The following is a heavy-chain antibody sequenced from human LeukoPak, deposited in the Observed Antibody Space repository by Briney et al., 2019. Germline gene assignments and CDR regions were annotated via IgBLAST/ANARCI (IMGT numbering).Heavy chain of an antibody. J-gene: IGHJ5*02. CDR2: INPNHGTT. Sequence: GASVKVSCKASGYTFTSYYIHWVRQAPGQGLEWMGIINPNHGTTTYAQKFQGRVTMTRDTSTSTVYMELSSLRSEDTALYYCARGDVLDRSVYNWLDPWGQGTLVIVSS. D-gene: IGHD3-22*01. CDR3: ARGDVLDRSVYNWLDP. V-gene: IGHV1-46*01. CDR1: GYTFTSYY.